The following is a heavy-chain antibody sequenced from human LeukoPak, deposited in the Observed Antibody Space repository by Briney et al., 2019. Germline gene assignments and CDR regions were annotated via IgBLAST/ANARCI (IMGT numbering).Heavy chain of an antibody. CDR1: GFTFSSYS. D-gene: IGHD3-10*01. CDR3: AKDFNAIWFGELFHYGMDV. CDR2: ISGSGGST. J-gene: IGHJ6*02. V-gene: IGHV3-23*01. Sequence: GGSLRLSCAASGFTFSSYSMNWVRQAPGKGLEWVSAISGSGGSTYYADSVKGRFTISRDNSKNTLYLQMNSLRAEDTAVYYCAKDFNAIWFGELFHYGMDVWGQGTTVTVSS.